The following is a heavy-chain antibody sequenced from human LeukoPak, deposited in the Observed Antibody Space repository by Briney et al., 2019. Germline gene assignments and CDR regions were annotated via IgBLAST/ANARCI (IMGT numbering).Heavy chain of an antibody. CDR3: ASGDNDPLFDY. V-gene: IGHV4-31*03. CDR2: VYYSGST. J-gene: IGHJ4*02. Sequence: SETLSLTCTVSGGSISSGGYYWSWIRQHPGEGLEWIGSVYYSGSTNYSPSLQGRVIISLDTSRNQFSLKLSSVTGADTAVYYCASGDNDPLFDYWGQGALVTVSS. CDR1: GGSISSGGYY. D-gene: IGHD1-1*01.